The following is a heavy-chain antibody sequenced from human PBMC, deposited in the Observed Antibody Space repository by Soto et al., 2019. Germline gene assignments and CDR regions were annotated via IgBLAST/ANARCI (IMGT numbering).Heavy chain of an antibody. CDR1: GYTFADSG. CDR2: SSAYNGDT. CDR3: PRVRAAASAPFGV. V-gene: IGHV1-18*01. J-gene: IGHJ1*01. D-gene: IGHD6-25*01. Sequence: QVQLVQSGGEVKKPGASVKVSCKASGYTFADSGISWVRQAPGQGLEWLGWSSAYNGDTDYAQKFQGRVTMTTDTSTGTAYMELRSLTSADTAVYSCPRVRAAASAPFGVGGQGTLVTVSS.